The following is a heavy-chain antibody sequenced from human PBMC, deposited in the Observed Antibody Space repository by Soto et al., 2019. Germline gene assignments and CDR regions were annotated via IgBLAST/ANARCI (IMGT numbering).Heavy chain of an antibody. V-gene: IGHV3-53*02. Sequence: EVQLVETGGGLIQPGGSLRLSCAASGFTVSNNYMSWVRQAPGKGLEWVSLIYSGGSTFYADSVKGRFTISRDNSKNTLFLQMNSLRAEDTAVYFCATYSRLEYWGQGTLGTVSS. D-gene: IGHD2-21*01. J-gene: IGHJ4*02. CDR1: GFTVSNNY. CDR3: ATYSRLEY. CDR2: IYSGGST.